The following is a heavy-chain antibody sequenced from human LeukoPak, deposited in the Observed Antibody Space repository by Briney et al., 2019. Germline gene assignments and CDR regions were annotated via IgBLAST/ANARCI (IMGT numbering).Heavy chain of an antibody. J-gene: IGHJ6*02. CDR2: IYYSGST. CDR1: GGSISSYY. CDR3: ARDKSYYGMDV. Sequence: SETLSLTCAVPGGSISSYYWSWIRQTPGKGLEWIGYIYYSGSTNYTPSLKSRVTISADTSKNQFSLKLSSVTAADTAVYYCARDKSYYGMDVWGQGTMVTVSS. V-gene: IGHV4-59*01.